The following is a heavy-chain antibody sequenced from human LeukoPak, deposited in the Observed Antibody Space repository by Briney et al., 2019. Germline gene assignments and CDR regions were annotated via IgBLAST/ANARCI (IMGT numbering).Heavy chain of an antibody. Sequence: GGSLRLSCAASGFTFSSYGMHWVRQAPGKGLEWVAVIWYDGSSKYYADSVKGRFTISRDNSKNTLYLQMNSLRAEDTAVYYCARDSYDFWSGYYSPPTWWFGPWGQGTLVTVSS. V-gene: IGHV3-33*01. J-gene: IGHJ5*02. CDR1: GFTFSSYG. CDR3: ARDSYDFWSGYYSPPTWWFGP. D-gene: IGHD3-3*01. CDR2: IWYDGSSK.